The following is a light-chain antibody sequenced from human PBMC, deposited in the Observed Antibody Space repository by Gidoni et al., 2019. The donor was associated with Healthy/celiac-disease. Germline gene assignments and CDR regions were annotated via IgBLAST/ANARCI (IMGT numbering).Light chain of an antibody. CDR3: NSRDSSGNHQVV. J-gene: IGLJ2*01. Sequence: SSELTQDPAVSVALGQTVRITCQKPGQAPVLVIYGKNNRPSGIPDPFSGSSSGNTASLTITGAQAEDEADYYCNSRDSSGNHQVVFGGGTKLTVL. V-gene: IGLV3-19*01. CDR2: GKN.